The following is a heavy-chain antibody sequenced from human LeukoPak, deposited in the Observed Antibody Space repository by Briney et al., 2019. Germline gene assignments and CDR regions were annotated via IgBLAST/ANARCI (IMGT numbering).Heavy chain of an antibody. J-gene: IGHJ4*02. CDR1: GGSISSSSYY. CDR3: ARHEYPSYYDFWSGYSPPGHFDY. CDR2: IYYSGST. V-gene: IGHV4-39*01. Sequence: SETLSLTCTVSGGSISSSSYYWGWIRQPPGKGLEWIGSIYYSGSTYYNPSLKSRVTISVATSKNRFSLKLSSVPAADTAVYYCARHEYPSYYDFWSGYSPPGHFDYWGQGTLVTVSS. D-gene: IGHD3-3*01.